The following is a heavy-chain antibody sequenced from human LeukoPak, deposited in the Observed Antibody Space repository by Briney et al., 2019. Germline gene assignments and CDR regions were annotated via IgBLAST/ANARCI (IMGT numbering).Heavy chain of an antibody. D-gene: IGHD4-17*01. CDR2: MYHSGSA. CDR3: ARDWPTTVTTDC. Sequence: SETLSLTCTVSGYFISSGYFWGWIRQPPGRGLEWIGSMYHSGSAYYNPSLKSRVTISLDTSKNQFSLKLTSVTAADTAVYYCARDWPTTVTTDCWGQGTLVTVSS. J-gene: IGHJ4*02. V-gene: IGHV4-38-2*02. CDR1: GYFISSGYF.